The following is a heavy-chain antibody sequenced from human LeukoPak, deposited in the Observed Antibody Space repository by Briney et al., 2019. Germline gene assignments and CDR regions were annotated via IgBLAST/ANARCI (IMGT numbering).Heavy chain of an antibody. D-gene: IGHD1-26*01. J-gene: IGHJ4*02. CDR1: GFTVSSNY. V-gene: IGHV3-53*01. CDR3: AREHSGNSFDY. CDR2: IYSGGST. Sequence: PGRSLRLSCAASGFTVSSNYMSWVRQALGKGLEWVSVIYSGGSTYYADSVKGRFTISRDNSKNTLYLQMNSLRAEDTAVYYCAREHSGNSFDYWGQGTLVTVSS.